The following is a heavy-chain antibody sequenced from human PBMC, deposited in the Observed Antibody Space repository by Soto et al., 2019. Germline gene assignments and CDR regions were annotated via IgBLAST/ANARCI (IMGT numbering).Heavy chain of an antibody. D-gene: IGHD3-16*02. CDR3: ARGHGVISYIWKYHYYAMDV. Sequence: QVQLVQSGAEVKSPGSSVTVSCKASGGTLRTHAFSWVRQAPGQGLEWMGGIIPMYGTSNYAPKFQGRVTMTAEKSTSTAHVELGSLRSEDTAVYYCARGHGVISYIWKYHYYAMDVWGQGTTVTVSS. V-gene: IGHV1-69*06. J-gene: IGHJ6*02. CDR2: IIPMYGTS. CDR1: GGTLRTHA.